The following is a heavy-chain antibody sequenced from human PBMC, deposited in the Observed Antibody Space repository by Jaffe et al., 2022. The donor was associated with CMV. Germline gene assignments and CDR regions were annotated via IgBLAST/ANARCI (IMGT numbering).Heavy chain of an antibody. CDR1: GGSISSYY. J-gene: IGHJ3*02. CDR3: ARTGNDGDIVVFAFDI. D-gene: IGHD2-15*01. Sequence: QVQLQESGPGLVKPSETLSLTCTVSGGSISSYYWSWIRQPPGKGLEWIGYIYYSGSTNYNPSLKSRVTISVDTSKNQFSLKLSSVTAADTAVYYCARTGNDGDIVVFAFDIWGQGTMVTVSS. V-gene: IGHV4-59*08. CDR2: IYYSGST.